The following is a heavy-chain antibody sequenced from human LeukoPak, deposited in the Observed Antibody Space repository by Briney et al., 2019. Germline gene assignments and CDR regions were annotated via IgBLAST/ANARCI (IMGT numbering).Heavy chain of an antibody. V-gene: IGHV3-23*01. Sequence: GGSLRLSCAASGFTFSSYALIWVRQAPGKGLEWVSAISGSGGSTYYADSVKGRFTISRDNSKNTLYLQMNSLRAEDTAVYYCAKDPSSGLPNYFDYWGQGTLVTVSS. CDR1: GFTFSSYA. J-gene: IGHJ4*02. D-gene: IGHD3-22*01. CDR3: AKDPSSGLPNYFDY. CDR2: ISGSGGST.